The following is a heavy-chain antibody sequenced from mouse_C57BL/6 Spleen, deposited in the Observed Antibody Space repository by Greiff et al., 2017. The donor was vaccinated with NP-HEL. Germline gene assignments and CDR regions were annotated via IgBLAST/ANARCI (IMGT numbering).Heavy chain of an antibody. V-gene: IGHV5-9-1*02. CDR1: GFTFSSYA. CDR3: TREGQGFDY. J-gene: IGHJ2*01. D-gene: IGHD3-3*01. CDR2: ISSGGDYI. Sequence: EVQLVESGEGLVKPGGSLKLSCAASGFTFSSYAMSWVRQTPEKRLEWVAYISSGGDYIYYADTVKGRFTISRDNARNTLYLQMNSLKSEDTAMDYCTREGQGFDYWGQGTTLTVSS.